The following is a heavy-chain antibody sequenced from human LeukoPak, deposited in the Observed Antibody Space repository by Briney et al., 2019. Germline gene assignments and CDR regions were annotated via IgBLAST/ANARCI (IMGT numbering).Heavy chain of an antibody. CDR3: AKDYYDSSGYYFDSYYFDY. CDR1: GFTFSSYA. Sequence: PGGSLRLSCAASGFTFSSYAMSWVRQAPGKGLEWVSAISGSGGSTYYADSVKGRFTISRDNSKNTLYLQMNSLRAEDTAVYYCAKDYYDSSGYYFDSYYFDYWGQGTLVTVSS. J-gene: IGHJ4*02. D-gene: IGHD3-22*01. V-gene: IGHV3-23*01. CDR2: ISGSGGST.